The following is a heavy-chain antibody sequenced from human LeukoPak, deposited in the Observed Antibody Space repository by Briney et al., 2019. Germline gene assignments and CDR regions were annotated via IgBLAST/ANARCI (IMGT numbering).Heavy chain of an antibody. Sequence: PGGSLRLSCAASGFTFNGYAMSWARQAPGKGLEWVSSISGSGANTYYANSVKGRFTVYRDNSKNTLYLQVNNLRAEDTAVHYCAKHLGSHNFDYWGQGTLVTVSS. V-gene: IGHV3-23*01. D-gene: IGHD3-10*01. CDR1: GFTFNGYA. J-gene: IGHJ4*02. CDR3: AKHLGSHNFDY. CDR2: ISGSGANT.